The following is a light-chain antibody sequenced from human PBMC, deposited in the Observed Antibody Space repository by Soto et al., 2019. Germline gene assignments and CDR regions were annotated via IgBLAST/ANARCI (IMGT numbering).Light chain of an antibody. J-gene: IGLJ2*01. V-gene: IGLV2-14*01. CDR2: AVS. Sequence: QSALTQPASVSGSPGQSITISCTGTSSDVGGYNHVSWYQQHPGKAPKLMIYAVSNRPSGVSNRFSASKSGNTASLTISGLQAADVADYYCSSYTSRSTLVFGGGTKLTVL. CDR1: SSDVGGYNH. CDR3: SSYTSRSTLV.